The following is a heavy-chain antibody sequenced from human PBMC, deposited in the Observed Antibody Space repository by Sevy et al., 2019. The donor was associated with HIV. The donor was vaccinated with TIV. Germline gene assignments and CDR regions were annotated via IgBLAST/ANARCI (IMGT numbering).Heavy chain of an antibody. D-gene: IGHD6-13*01. V-gene: IGHV3-23*01. J-gene: IGHJ4*02. CDR3: AKSGIAAAGRGSNSDY. CDR2: ISGSGGST. Sequence: GGSLRLSCAASGFTFSSYAMSWVRQAPGKGLEWVSGISGSGGSTYYADSVKGRFTISRDNSKNTLYLQMNSLRAEDTAVYYCAKSGIAAAGRGSNSDYWGQGTLVTVSS. CDR1: GFTFSSYA.